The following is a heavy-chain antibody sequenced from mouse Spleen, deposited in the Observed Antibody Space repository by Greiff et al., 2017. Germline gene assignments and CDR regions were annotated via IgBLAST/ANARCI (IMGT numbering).Heavy chain of an antibody. Sequence: EVQRVESGPGLVKPSQSLSLTCSVTGYSITSGYYWKWIRQFPGNKLEWMGYISYDGSNNYNPSLKNRISITRDTSKNQFFLKLNSVTTEDTATYYCARDTGYSRFAYWGQGTLVTVSA. J-gene: IGHJ3*01. CDR2: ISYDGSN. CDR1: GYSITSGYY. CDR3: ARDTGYSRFAY. V-gene: IGHV3-6*01. D-gene: IGHD2-3*01.